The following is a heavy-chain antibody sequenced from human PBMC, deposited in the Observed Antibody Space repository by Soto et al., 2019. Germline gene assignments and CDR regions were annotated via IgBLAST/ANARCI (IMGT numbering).Heavy chain of an antibody. CDR2: ISNDGSNT. CDR1: GFPFSPYG. CDR3: AKETPAIAEGGIDS. J-gene: IGHJ4*02. Sequence: PGGSLRLSCAASGFPFSPYGMHWVRQAPCKGLEWVAGISNDGSNTYYGDSVKGRFTISRDNSEKTLYLQMNSLRAADTAVYYCAKETPAIAEGGIDSWGQGTLVTVSS. D-gene: IGHD6-13*01. V-gene: IGHV3-30*18.